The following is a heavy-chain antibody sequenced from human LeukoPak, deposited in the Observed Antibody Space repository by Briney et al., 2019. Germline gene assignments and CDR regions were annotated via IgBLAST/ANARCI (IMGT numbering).Heavy chain of an antibody. CDR3: ARGTTRYTTTYYFDY. CDR2: IYYSGDT. D-gene: IGHD2-2*02. Sequence: SETLSLTCTVSGTSISNYYWSWIRQPPGKGLEWIGYIYYSGDTNYNPSLKSRVPMSVDTSKNQFSLKLSSLTAADTAVFYCARGTTRYTTTYYFDYWGQGTLVTVSS. CDR1: GTSISNYY. J-gene: IGHJ4*02. V-gene: IGHV4-59*01.